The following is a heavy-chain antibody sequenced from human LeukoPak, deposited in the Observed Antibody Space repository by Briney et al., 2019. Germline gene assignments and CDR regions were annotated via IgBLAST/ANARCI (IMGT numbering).Heavy chain of an antibody. CDR2: IKQDGSEK. D-gene: IGHD4-23*01. Sequence: GSLRLSCAASGFTFNTYWMSWVRQAPGKGLKWVANIKQDGSEKYYVDSVKGRFTVSRDNAKNSLYLQMNSLRAEDTAVYYCATNYGGNPFDYWGQGTLVTVSS. CDR3: ATNYGGNPFDY. J-gene: IGHJ4*02. V-gene: IGHV3-7*01. CDR1: GFTFNTYW.